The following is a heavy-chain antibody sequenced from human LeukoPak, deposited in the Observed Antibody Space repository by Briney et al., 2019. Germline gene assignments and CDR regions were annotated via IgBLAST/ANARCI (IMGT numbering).Heavy chain of an antibody. CDR1: GYTFTGYY. Sequence: SVKVSCKASGYTFTGYYMHWVRQAPGQGLEWMGGIIPIFGTANYAQKFQGRVTITTDESTSTAYMELSSLRSEDTAVYYCARAEGGYNPFDYWGQGTLVTVSS. D-gene: IGHD5-24*01. V-gene: IGHV1-69*05. CDR2: IIPIFGTA. J-gene: IGHJ4*02. CDR3: ARAEGGYNPFDY.